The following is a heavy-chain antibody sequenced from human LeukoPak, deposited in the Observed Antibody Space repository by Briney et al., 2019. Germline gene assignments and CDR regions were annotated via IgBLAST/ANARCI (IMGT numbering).Heavy chain of an antibody. V-gene: IGHV3-73*01. CDR2: IRSKANNYAT. CDR3: TRQAVGTGCFDS. D-gene: IGHD6-13*01. Sequence: GGSLRLSCAASGVTFSGSPIHWVSQAPGKGLEWVGRIRSKANNYATGYGASMKGRFTVSRDDSKSTAYLQMNSLGAEDTAVYYCTRQAVGTGCFDSWGQGTLVTVSS. CDR1: GVTFSGSP. J-gene: IGHJ5*01.